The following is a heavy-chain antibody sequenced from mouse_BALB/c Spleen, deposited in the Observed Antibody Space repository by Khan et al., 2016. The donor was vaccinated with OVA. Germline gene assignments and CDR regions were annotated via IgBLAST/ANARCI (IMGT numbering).Heavy chain of an antibody. CDR3: VEDAAYHKSDSWVAY. CDR2: FILSMGYI. Sequence: QVQLQQPGAELARPGASVKMSCKAFGYTFTSYMIHWIKLRLGQGLEWIGYFILSMGYINYNQKSKDKATLPADKPSTTAYMELSSLPPDDSASYICVEDAAYHKSDSWVAYWGQGTLVTVSA. D-gene: IGHD3-2*01. CDR1: GYTFTSYM. V-gene: IGHV1-4*01. J-gene: IGHJ3*01.